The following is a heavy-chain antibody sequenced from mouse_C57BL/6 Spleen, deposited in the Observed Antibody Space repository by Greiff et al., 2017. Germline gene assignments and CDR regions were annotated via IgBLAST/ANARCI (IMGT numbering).Heavy chain of an antibody. D-gene: IGHD1-1*01. J-gene: IGHJ2*01. CDR3: ARHYDYGSSYYFDY. CDR2: ISSGGSYT. Sequence: EVHLVESGGDLVKPGGSLKLSCAASGFTFSSYGMSWVRQTPDKRLEWVATISSGGSYTYYPDSVKGRFTISRDNAKNTLYLQMSSLKSEDTAMYYCARHYDYGSSYYFDYWGQGTTLTVSS. CDR1: GFTFSSYG. V-gene: IGHV5-6*01.